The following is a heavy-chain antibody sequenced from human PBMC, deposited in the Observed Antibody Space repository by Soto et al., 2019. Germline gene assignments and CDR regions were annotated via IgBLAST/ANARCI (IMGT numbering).Heavy chain of an antibody. CDR2: ISGSGGST. D-gene: IGHD6-19*01. Sequence: PSETLSLTCTVSGGSISSSSYYWGWIRQPPGKGLEWVSAISGSGGSTYYADSVKGRFTISRDNSKNTLYLQMNSLRAEDTAVYYCAKDESSGWYIKVIGYWGQGTLVTVSS. CDR3: AKDESSGWYIKVIGY. V-gene: IGHV3-23*01. J-gene: IGHJ4*02. CDR1: GGSISSSSYY.